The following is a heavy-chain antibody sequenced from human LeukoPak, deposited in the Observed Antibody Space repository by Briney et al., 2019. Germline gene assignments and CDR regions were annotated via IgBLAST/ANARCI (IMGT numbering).Heavy chain of an antibody. V-gene: IGHV4-4*07. Sequence: PSETLSLTCTVSGGSISSYYWSWIRQPAGKGLEWVGRIYTSGSANYNPSLKSRVTMSVDTSKNQFSLQLNSVTPEDTAVYYCARGNRVAGRLFDYWGQGTLVTVSS. CDR1: GGSISSYY. J-gene: IGHJ4*02. CDR2: IYTSGSA. D-gene: IGHD6-19*01. CDR3: ARGNRVAGRLFDY.